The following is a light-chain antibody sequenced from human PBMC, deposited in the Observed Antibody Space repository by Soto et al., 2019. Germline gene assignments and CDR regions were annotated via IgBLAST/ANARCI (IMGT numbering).Light chain of an antibody. V-gene: IGLV2-8*01. Sequence: QSVLTQPPSASGSPGQSVTISCTGTSSDVGGYKYVSWYQHHPGKAPKVVIYEVTKRPSGVPDRFSGSQSGNTASLTVSGLQAEDEAEYYCSSYGGTNNVVFGGGTKVTVL. J-gene: IGLJ2*01. CDR2: EVT. CDR1: SSDVGGYKY. CDR3: SSYGGTNNVV.